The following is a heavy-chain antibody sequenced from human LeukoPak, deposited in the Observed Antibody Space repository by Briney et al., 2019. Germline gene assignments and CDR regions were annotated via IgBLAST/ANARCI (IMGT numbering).Heavy chain of an antibody. J-gene: IGHJ4*02. D-gene: IGHD4-23*01. CDR1: GFTFSSYA. Sequence: GGSLRLSCAASGFTFSSYAMTWVRQAPGKGLEWVSTVVGGGATFYADSVKGRFTISRENAKNSLYLQMNSLRAGDTAVYYCARADYGGNLDYWGQGTLVTVSS. CDR3: ARADYGGNLDY. V-gene: IGHV3-23*01. CDR2: VVGGGAT.